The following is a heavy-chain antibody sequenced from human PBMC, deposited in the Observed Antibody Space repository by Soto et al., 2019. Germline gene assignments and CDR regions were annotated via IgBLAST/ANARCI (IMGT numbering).Heavy chain of an antibody. CDR2: INFDESTT. CDR1: GFTFSNYW. V-gene: IGHV3-74*01. D-gene: IGHD3-16*01. Sequence: EVQLVESGGGLVQPGGSLRLSCAASGFTFSNYWMHWVRQAPGKGLVWVSRINFDESTTTYADSVQGRFTISRDNAKNNLYLQLNSLRAEDTAIYYCVTGGRTSGYVYNFDDWGQGALVTVSS. CDR3: VTGGRTSGYVYNFDD. J-gene: IGHJ4*02.